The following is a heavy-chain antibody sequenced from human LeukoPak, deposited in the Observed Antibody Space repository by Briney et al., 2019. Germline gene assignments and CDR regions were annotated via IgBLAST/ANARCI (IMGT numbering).Heavy chain of an antibody. CDR1: GGSISTYY. CDR3: ARLHALRAEEFDP. Sequence: SETLSLTCTVSGGSISTYYWSRIRQPPGKGLEWIGYMYYSGSATYNPSLKSRLTISLDTSKNQFSLKLTSVTAADTAVYYCARLHALRAEEFDPWGQGTLVTVSS. J-gene: IGHJ5*02. D-gene: IGHD3-16*01. V-gene: IGHV4-59*01. CDR2: MYYSGSA.